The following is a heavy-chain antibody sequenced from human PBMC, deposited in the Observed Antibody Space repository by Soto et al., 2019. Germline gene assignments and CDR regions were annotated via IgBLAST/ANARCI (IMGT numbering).Heavy chain of an antibody. D-gene: IGHD3-10*01. CDR1: GDSISSYN. CDR3: VRQGIGVLHGLVDV. J-gene: IGHJ6*02. Sequence: QVQLQESGPGLVKPSETLSLTCTVSGDSISSYNLAWIRQPPGKGLEWIGYFRSGGGTSYNPSLKSRGGLTADPSNKQFSLRLSSVTAADTAVYYCVRQGIGVLHGLVDVWGQGTTVTVSS. V-gene: IGHV4-59*08. CDR2: FRSGGGT.